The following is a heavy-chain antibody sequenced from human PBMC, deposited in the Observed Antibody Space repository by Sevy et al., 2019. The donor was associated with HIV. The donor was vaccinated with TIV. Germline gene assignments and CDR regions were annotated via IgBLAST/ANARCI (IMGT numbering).Heavy chain of an antibody. CDR2: IRGGGGNT. Sequence: GGSLRLSCAASGFTFSSYAMNWVRQAPGKGLEWVSTIRGGGGNTYYADSVKGRFTISRDNSKNTLSLQMTSLRAEDTAVYCCAKATTAGGRYFYYFGMDVWGQGTTVTVSS. D-gene: IGHD1-26*01. V-gene: IGHV3-23*01. CDR3: AKATTAGGRYFYYFGMDV. CDR1: GFTFSSYA. J-gene: IGHJ6*02.